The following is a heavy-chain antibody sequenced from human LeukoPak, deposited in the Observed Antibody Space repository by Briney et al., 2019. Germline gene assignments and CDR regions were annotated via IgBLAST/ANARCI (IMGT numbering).Heavy chain of an antibody. J-gene: IGHJ1*01. CDR1: GYTFTGYY. V-gene: IGHV1-2*02. D-gene: IGHD3-3*01. CDR3: ARGGRYYDFWSGYSGAEYFQH. CDR2: INPNSGGT. Sequence: ASVKVSCKASGYTFTGYYMHRVRQAPGQGLEWMGWINPNSGGTNYAQKFQGRVTMTRDTSISTINMELRRLTSDDTAVYYCARGGRYYDFWSGYSGAEYFQHWGQGTLVTVPS.